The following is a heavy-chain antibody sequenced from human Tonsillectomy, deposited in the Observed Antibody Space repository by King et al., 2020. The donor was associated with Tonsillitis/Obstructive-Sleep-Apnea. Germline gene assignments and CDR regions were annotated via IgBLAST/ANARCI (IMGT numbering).Heavy chain of an antibody. CDR3: AKIDHHNFWSGYFDY. V-gene: IGHV3-23*04. J-gene: IGHJ4*02. CDR1: GFTFNNYA. Sequence: VQLVESGGGLVQPGGSLRLSCAASGFTFNNYAMGWVRQAPGKGLEWVSGISGSGDSTYYGDSVKGRFTISRDNSKNTLYLQMNSLRDEDTAVYFCAKIDHHNFWSGYFDYWGQGTLVTVSS. CDR2: ISGSGDST. D-gene: IGHD3-3*01.